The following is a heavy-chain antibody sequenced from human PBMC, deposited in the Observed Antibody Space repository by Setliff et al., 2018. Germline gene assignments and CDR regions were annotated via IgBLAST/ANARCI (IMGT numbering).Heavy chain of an antibody. V-gene: IGHV3-23*01. CDR1: GFIFSNYW. Sequence: RLSCAASGFIFSNYWMSWVRQAPGKGLEWVSGISGSGGSTNYADSVKGRFTISRDNSKNTLYLQMNSLRAEDTAVYYCAKVNNRFWSGYYPYYYGMDVWGQGTTVTISS. D-gene: IGHD3-3*01. CDR2: ISGSGGST. J-gene: IGHJ6*02. CDR3: AKVNNRFWSGYYPYYYGMDV.